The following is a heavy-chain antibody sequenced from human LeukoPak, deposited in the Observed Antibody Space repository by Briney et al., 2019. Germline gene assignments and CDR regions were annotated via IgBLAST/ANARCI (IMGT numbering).Heavy chain of an antibody. Sequence: TLSLTCTVSGGSISSGDYYWSWIRQPPGKALEWLARIDWDDDKYYSTSLKTRLTISKDTSKNQVVLTMTNMDPVDTATYYCARSPSGYGMDVWGQGTTVTVSS. D-gene: IGHD6-19*01. J-gene: IGHJ6*02. CDR1: GGSISSGDYY. CDR2: IDWDDDK. V-gene: IGHV2-70*11. CDR3: ARSPSGYGMDV.